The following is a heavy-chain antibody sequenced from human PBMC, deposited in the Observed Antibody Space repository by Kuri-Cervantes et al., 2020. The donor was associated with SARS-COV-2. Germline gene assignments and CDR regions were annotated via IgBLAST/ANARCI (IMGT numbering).Heavy chain of an antibody. CDR1: GFTFSSYA. D-gene: IGHD2-2*01. Sequence: GESLKISCAASGFTFSSYAMSWVRQAPGKGLEWVSAISGSGGSTYYADSVKGRFTISRDNSKNTLYLQMNSLRAEDTAAYYCAKVYCSSTSCYSFDYWGQGTLVTVSS. J-gene: IGHJ4*02. CDR3: AKVYCSSTSCYSFDY. V-gene: IGHV3-23*01. CDR2: ISGSGGST.